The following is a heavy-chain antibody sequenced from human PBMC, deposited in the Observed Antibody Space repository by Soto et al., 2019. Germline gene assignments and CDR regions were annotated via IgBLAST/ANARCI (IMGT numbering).Heavy chain of an antibody. CDR1: GFSFSSHE. V-gene: IGHV3-48*03. J-gene: IGHJ4*02. CDR3: VSADCTGDCYRSRH. D-gene: IGHD2-21*02. CDR2: ISSSGGTI. Sequence: EVQLVESGGNLVQPGGSLRLSCAASGFSFSSHEMNWVRQAPGKGLEWVSYISSSGGTIYYADSVKGRFTISRDNAKNSLYLQMNSLRAEDTAIYYCVSADCTGDCYRSRHWGQGTLVTVSS.